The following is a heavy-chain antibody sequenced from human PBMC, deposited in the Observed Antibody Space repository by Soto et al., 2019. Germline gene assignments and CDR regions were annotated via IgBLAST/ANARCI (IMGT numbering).Heavy chain of an antibody. D-gene: IGHD1-26*01. V-gene: IGHV1-2*04. CDR1: GYTFTGYY. Sequence: ASVKVSCKASGYTFTGYYMHWVRQAPGQGLEWMGWINPNSGGTNYAQKFQGWVTMTRDTSISTAYMELSRLRSDDTAVYYCARAWDPFQPPLNYGMDVWGQGTTLTVSS. J-gene: IGHJ6*02. CDR2: INPNSGGT. CDR3: ARAWDPFQPPLNYGMDV.